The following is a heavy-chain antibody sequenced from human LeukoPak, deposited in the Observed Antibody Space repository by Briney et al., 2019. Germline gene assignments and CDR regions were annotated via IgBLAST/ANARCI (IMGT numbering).Heavy chain of an antibody. Sequence: SETLSLTCTVSGGSVTSTPYYWGWIRQPPEKGLEWIGSIYYSGSTYYNPSLKSRVSISVDTSKNQVSLKLSSVTAADTAVYYCARGNPLYYDFWTAHPKNYYYYYYMDVWGKGTTVTVSS. D-gene: IGHD3/OR15-3a*01. CDR1: GGSVTSTPYY. J-gene: IGHJ6*03. CDR3: ARGNPLYYDFWTAHPKNYYYYYYMDV. CDR2: IYYSGST. V-gene: IGHV4-39*07.